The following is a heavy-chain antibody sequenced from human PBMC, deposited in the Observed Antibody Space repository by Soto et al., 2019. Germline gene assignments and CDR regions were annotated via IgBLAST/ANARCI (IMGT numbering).Heavy chain of an antibody. J-gene: IGHJ6*02. D-gene: IGHD3-16*01. CDR3: ARSSGRRHVFTFDYGLDV. V-gene: IGHV3-11*06. CDR2: SSSSGGYT. Sequence: QVQLVESGGGWVEPGGSLRLSCAASGFSVGDNYMTWIRQAPGKGLEWLSYSSSSGGYTNYADSVKGRFTISRDNAKNSLYLKMDSLRAEDKAVYFCARSSGRRHVFTFDYGLDVWGQGTTVTVSS. CDR1: GFSVGDNY.